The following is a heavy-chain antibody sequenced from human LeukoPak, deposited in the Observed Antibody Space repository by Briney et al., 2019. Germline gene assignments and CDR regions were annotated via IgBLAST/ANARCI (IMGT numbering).Heavy chain of an antibody. CDR2: IKQDGSEK. J-gene: IGHJ5*02. CDR3: AREGYAA. D-gene: IGHD3-16*01. V-gene: IGHV3-7*01. CDR1: GFTFSSYG. Sequence: GGSLRLSCAASGFTFSSYGMHWVRQAPGKGLEWVANIKQDGSEKYYVDSVKGRFTVSRDNAKNSLYLQMNSLRAEDTAVYYCAREGYAAWGQGTLVTVSS.